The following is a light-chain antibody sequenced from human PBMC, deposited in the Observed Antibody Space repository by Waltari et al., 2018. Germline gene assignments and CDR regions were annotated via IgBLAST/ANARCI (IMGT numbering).Light chain of an antibody. CDR1: QSLIHNNGNTY. J-gene: IGKJ4*01. CDR3: MQGTHPPQT. CDR2: KIS. Sequence: DVVMTQSPLSLPVTLGQPASISCRSSQSLIHNNGNTYLNWFQQRTGQSPRRLIYKISKRDSGVPDRFSGSGSGTDFTLRISRVEAEDVGVYYCMQGTHPPQTFGGGTKVEIK. V-gene: IGKV2-30*02.